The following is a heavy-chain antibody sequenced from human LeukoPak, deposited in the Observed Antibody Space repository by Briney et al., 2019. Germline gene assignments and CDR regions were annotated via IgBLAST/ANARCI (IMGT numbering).Heavy chain of an antibody. J-gene: IGHJ4*02. Sequence: GASVKVSCKASGYTFTGYYMHWVRQAPGQGLEWMGWMNPNSGNTGYAQKFQGRVTMIRNTSISTAYMELSSLRSEDTAVYYCARVGTKRRSGSYWFDYWGQGTLVSVSS. CDR3: ARVGTKRRSGSYWFDY. CDR2: MNPNSGNT. D-gene: IGHD1-26*01. V-gene: IGHV1-8*02. CDR1: GYTFTGYY.